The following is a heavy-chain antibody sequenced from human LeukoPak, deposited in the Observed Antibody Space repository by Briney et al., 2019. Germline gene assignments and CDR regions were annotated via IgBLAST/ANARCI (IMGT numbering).Heavy chain of an antibody. Sequence: PGGSLRLSCAASGFTFSNYPMHWVRQAPGKGLEWVAVISYDGSNKYYANSVKGRFTISRDNSENMMYLQMNSLRAEDTAVYYCARDRDWYSFDSWGQGTLVTVSS. D-gene: IGHD6-19*01. CDR3: ARDRDWYSFDS. CDR2: ISYDGSNK. J-gene: IGHJ5*01. V-gene: IGHV3-30-3*01. CDR1: GFTFSNYP.